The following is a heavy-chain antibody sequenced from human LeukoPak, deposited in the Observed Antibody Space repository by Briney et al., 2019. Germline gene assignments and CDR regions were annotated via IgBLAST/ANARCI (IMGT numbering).Heavy chain of an antibody. CDR2: IVVGSGNT. V-gene: IGHV1-58*02. D-gene: IGHD3-10*01. CDR3: AADRMVRGVYYYYYYMDV. CDR1: GFTFTSSA. J-gene: IGHJ6*03. Sequence: SVKVSCKASGFTFTSSAMQWVRQARGQRLEWIGWIVVGSGNTNYAQKFQERVTITRDMSTSTAYMELSSLRSEDTAVYYCAADRMVRGVYYYYYYMDVWGKGTTVTISS.